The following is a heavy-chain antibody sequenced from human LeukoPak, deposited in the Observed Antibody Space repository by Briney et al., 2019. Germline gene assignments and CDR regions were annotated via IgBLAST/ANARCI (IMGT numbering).Heavy chain of an antibody. V-gene: IGHV3-21*01. CDR1: GFTFSSYS. CDR2: INSSSSYI. J-gene: IGHJ4*02. Sequence: GGSLRLSCAASGFTFSSYSMNWVRQAPGKGLEWVSSINSSSSYIYYADSVKGRFTISRDNAKNSLYLQMNSLRAEDTAVYYCARYYDFWSGYSTSGRWGYFDYWGQGTLVTVSS. D-gene: IGHD3-3*01. CDR3: ARYYDFWSGYSTSGRWGYFDY.